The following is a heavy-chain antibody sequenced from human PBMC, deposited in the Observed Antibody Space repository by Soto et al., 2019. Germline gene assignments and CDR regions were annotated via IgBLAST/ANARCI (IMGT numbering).Heavy chain of an antibody. CDR1: GFTFSSYG. D-gene: IGHD2-8*01. J-gene: IGHJ2*01. CDR3: ARDNGPPGTSDWYFDF. CDR2: IWYDGSNK. V-gene: IGHV3-33*01. Sequence: QVQLVESGGGVVQPGRSLRLSCAASGFTFSSYGMHWVRQAPGKGLEWVAVIWYDGSNKYYADSVKGRFTISRDNSKNTLYLQMNSLRAEDTAVYYCARDNGPPGTSDWYFDFWGRGTLVSVSS.